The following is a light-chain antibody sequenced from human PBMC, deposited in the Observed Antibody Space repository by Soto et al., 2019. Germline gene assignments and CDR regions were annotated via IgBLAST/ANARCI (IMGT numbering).Light chain of an antibody. CDR3: RSYAGSNNLKV. CDR1: SCDVGGYNY. J-gene: IGLJ1*01. V-gene: IGLV2-8*01. Sequence: QSALTQPPSASGSPGQSVTISCTGTSCDVGGYNYVSWYQQHPGKAPKLMIYEVSKRPSGVPDRFSGSKSGNTASLTVSGLQAEDEADYYCRSYAGSNNLKVFGTGTKLTVL. CDR2: EVS.